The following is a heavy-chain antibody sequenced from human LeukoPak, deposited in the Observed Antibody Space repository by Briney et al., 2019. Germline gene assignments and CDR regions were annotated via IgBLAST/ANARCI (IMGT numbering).Heavy chain of an antibody. V-gene: IGHV3-23*01. Sequence: GGSLRLSCAASGFTISSYAMSWVRQAPGKGLEWVSSLSASGGNTYYADSVKGRFTISRDNSKNTVYLQMNSLRAEDTAVYYCATSKYSGSYWGQGTLVTVSS. D-gene: IGHD1-26*01. CDR3: ATSKYSGSY. CDR1: GFTISSYA. J-gene: IGHJ4*02. CDR2: LSASGGNT.